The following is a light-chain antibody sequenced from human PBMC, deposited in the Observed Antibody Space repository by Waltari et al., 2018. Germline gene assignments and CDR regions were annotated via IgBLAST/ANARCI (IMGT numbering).Light chain of an antibody. CDR2: DVS. Sequence: QSALTQPASVSGSPGQSITISCTGTSSDVGTYNFVSWYQQHPGKAPKLMIYDVSNRPSGVSNRLSASKSGNTASLTISGLQTEDEADYYCSSYTSSTTVVFGGGTKLTVL. CDR3: SSYTSSTTVV. CDR1: SSDVGTYNF. V-gene: IGLV2-14*03. J-gene: IGLJ2*01.